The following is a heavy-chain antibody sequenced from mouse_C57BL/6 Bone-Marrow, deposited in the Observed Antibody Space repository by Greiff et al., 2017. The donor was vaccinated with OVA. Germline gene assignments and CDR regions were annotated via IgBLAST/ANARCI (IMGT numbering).Heavy chain of an antibody. J-gene: IGHJ3*01. CDR2: IYPRSGNT. V-gene: IGHV1-81*01. CDR1: GYTFTSYG. Sequence: VQLQQSGAELARPGASVKLSCKASGYTFTSYGISWVKQRTGQGLEWIGEIYPRSGNTYYNEKFKGKATLTADKSSSTAYMELRSLTSEDSAVYFCARWALRRGAWFAYWGQGTLVTVSA. D-gene: IGHD1-2*01. CDR3: ARWALRRGAWFAY.